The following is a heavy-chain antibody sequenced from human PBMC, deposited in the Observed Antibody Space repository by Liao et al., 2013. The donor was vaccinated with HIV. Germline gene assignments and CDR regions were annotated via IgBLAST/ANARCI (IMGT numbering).Heavy chain of an antibody. Sequence: QVQLQQWGAGLLKPSETLSLTCAVYGGSFSGYYWSWIRQPPGKGLEWIGEINHSGSTNYNPSLKSRVTISVDTSKNQFSLKLSSVTAADTAVYYCARGRGGYGGPRLGIYFDYWGQGTLGHRLL. CDR3: ARGRGGYGGPRLGIYFDY. J-gene: IGHJ4*02. V-gene: IGHV4-34*01. D-gene: IGHD4-23*01. CDR1: GGSFSGYY. CDR2: INHSGST.